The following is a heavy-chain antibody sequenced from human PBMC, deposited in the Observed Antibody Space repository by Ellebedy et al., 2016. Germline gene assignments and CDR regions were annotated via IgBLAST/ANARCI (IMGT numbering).Heavy chain of an antibody. Sequence: GGSLRLSCAASGFTFSSYAMHWVRQAPGKGLEWVANIKQDGSEKYYVDSVKGRFTISRDNAKNSLYLQMNSLRAEDTAVYSCARDQHFAFDLWGRGTLVTVSS. V-gene: IGHV3-7*01. CDR3: ARDQHFAFDL. CDR2: IKQDGSEK. CDR1: GFTFSSYA. D-gene: IGHD2/OR15-2a*01. J-gene: IGHJ2*01.